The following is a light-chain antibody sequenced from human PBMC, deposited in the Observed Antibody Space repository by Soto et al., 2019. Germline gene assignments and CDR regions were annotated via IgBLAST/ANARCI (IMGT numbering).Light chain of an antibody. Sequence: DIVMTQSPDSLAVSLGERATINCKSSQSVLYSSNNKNYLAWYQQKPRQPPKLLIYWASTRESGVPDRFNGSGSGTDFTLPISSLQAEDVAVYYCQQYLNTPYTFGQGTKLEIK. V-gene: IGKV4-1*01. CDR2: WAS. CDR1: QSVLYSSNNKNY. J-gene: IGKJ2*01. CDR3: QQYLNTPYT.